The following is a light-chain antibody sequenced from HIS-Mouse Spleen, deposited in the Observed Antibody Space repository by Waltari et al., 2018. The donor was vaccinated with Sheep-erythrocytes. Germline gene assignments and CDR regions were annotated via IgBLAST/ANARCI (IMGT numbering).Light chain of an antibody. CDR2: EVS. Sequence: QSALTQPPSASGSPGQSVTISCTGTSRDVGRYTYVSWYQQHPGKAPKLMIYEVSKRPSGVPDRFSGSKSGNTASLTVSGLQAEDEADYYCSSYAGSNNYVFGTGTKVTVL. CDR3: SSYAGSNNYV. V-gene: IGLV2-8*01. J-gene: IGLJ1*01. CDR1: SRDVGRYTY.